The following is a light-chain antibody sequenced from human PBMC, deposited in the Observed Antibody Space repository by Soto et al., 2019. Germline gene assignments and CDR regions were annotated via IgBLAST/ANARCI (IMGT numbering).Light chain of an antibody. J-gene: IGKJ5*01. CDR3: HSRA. V-gene: IGKV1-5*01. Sequence: DIQMTQSPSTLSASVGDRVTITCWASQTISRWLAWYQQKPGRAPKLLIYDASTLESGVPSRFSGSGSETEFTLTISRLQPDDFATYFCHSRAFGQGTRLEIK. CDR1: QTISRW. CDR2: DAS.